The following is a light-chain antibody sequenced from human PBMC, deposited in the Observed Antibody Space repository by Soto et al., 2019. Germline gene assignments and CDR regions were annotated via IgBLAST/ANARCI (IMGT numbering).Light chain of an antibody. Sequence: QSVLTQPPSVSVAPGQMVTISCTGSSSDIGAGYDVHWYQQLPGTAPKLLIYGNSDRPSGVPDRFSGSKSGTSASLAITGLHAEDDADYHCQSYDSSLSAYVFGAGTKVTVL. CDR1: SSDIGAGYD. CDR2: GNS. V-gene: IGLV1-40*01. CDR3: QSYDSSLSAYV. J-gene: IGLJ1*01.